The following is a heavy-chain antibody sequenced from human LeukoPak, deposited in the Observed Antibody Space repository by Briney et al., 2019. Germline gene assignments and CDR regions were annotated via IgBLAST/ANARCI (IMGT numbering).Heavy chain of an antibody. CDR3: ARDPGREDFYGMDV. Sequence: GGSLRLSCAASGFTFSSYEMNWVRQAPGKGLEWVSYISSSGSTIYYADSVKGRFTSSRDNAKNSLYLQMNSLRAEDTAVYYCARDPGREDFYGMDVWGKGTTVTVYS. J-gene: IGHJ6*04. V-gene: IGHV3-48*03. CDR2: ISSSGSTI. CDR1: GFTFSSYE. D-gene: IGHD1-26*01.